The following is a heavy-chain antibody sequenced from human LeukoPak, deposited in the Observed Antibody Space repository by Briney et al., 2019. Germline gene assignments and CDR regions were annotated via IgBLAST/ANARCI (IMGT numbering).Heavy chain of an antibody. CDR2: IKQDGSEK. CDR3: ARDNPNSGWSPHGGVSH. Sequence: GGSLGLSCAASGFTFSSYWMSWVRQAPGKGLEWVANIKQDGSEKYYVDSVKGRFTISRDNAKNSLYLQMNSLRAEDTAVYYCARDNPNSGWSPHGGVSHWGQGTLVTVSS. CDR1: GFTFSSYW. J-gene: IGHJ4*02. D-gene: IGHD6-19*01. V-gene: IGHV3-7*03.